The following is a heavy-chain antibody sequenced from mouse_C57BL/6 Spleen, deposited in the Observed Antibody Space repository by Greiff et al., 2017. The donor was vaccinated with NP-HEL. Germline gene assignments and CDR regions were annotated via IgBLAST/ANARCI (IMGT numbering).Heavy chain of an antibody. V-gene: IGHV1-53*01. J-gene: IGHJ4*01. CDR1: GYTFTSYW. CDR3: AREEVGLGRDYAMDY. Sequence: QVQLKQPGTELVKPGASVKLSCKASGYTFTSYWMHWVKQRPGQGLEWIGNINPSNGGTNYNEKFKSKATLTVDKSSSTAYMQLSSLTSEDSAVYYCAREEVGLGRDYAMDYWGQGTSVTVSS. CDR2: INPSNGGT. D-gene: IGHD4-1*01.